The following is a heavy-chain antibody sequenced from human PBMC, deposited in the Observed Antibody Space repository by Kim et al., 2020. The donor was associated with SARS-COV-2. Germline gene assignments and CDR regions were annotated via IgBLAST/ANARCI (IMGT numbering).Heavy chain of an antibody. J-gene: IGHJ4*02. V-gene: IGHV4-59*11. D-gene: IGHD2-15*01. Sequence: SETLSLTCTVSGVSITSHYWTWIRQPPGKGLEWIGFVYHSGSTNYNPSPKSRVPMSVETPKNQTPFQLISMTAADTAIDYCWREGYLDGASFFFDYWGPG. CDR2: VYHSGST. CDR1: GVSITSHY. CDR3: WREGYLDGASFFFDY.